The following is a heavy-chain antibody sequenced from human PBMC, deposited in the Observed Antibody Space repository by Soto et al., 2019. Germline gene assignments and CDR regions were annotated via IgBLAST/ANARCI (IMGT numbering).Heavy chain of an antibody. V-gene: IGHV3-30-3*01. CDR1: GFTFSSYA. CDR2: ISYDGSNK. J-gene: IGHJ4*02. CDR3: ARVGSTNSLLYYFDY. D-gene: IGHD3-10*01. Sequence: GGSLRLSCAASGFTFSSYAMHWVRQAPGKGLEWVAVISYDGSNKYYADSVKGRFTISRDNSKNTLYLQMNSLRAEDTAEYYCARVGSTNSLLYYFDYWGQGTLVTVSS.